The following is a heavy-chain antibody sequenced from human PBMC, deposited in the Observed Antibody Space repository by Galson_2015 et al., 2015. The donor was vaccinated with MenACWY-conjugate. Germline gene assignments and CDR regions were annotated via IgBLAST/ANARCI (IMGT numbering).Heavy chain of an antibody. CDR1: ASTFTNAY. J-gene: IGHJ6*03. D-gene: IGHD2-21*01. V-gene: IGHV3-15*01. CDR2: IKRQTDGGKT. Sequence: SLRLSCAGSASTFTNAYMSWVRQAPGKGLEWVGRIKRQTDGGKTEYAAPVKGRFTLSRDDSKNTLYLQMSSLKIEDTAVYYCTTHKPDSWGGLLFHFYMDVWGKGTTVTVSS. CDR3: TTHKPDSWGGLLFHFYMDV.